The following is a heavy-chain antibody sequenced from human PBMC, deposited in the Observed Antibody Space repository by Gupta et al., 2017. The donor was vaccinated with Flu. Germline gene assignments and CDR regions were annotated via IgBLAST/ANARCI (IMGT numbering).Heavy chain of an antibody. J-gene: IGHJ5*02. D-gene: IGHD4-17*01. Sequence: QLQLQESGPGLVKPSETLSLTCIVSGASISSYYWSWIRQPPGKGLEWIGTIFYTGSTHYNPYLRSRLSMSVDTSKNLFSLKLSSVTAADTALYFCARLADYSDYAKPFAPWGQGTLVTVSS. V-gene: IGHV4-59*04. CDR3: ARLADYSDYAKPFAP. CDR1: GASISSYY. CDR2: IFYTGST.